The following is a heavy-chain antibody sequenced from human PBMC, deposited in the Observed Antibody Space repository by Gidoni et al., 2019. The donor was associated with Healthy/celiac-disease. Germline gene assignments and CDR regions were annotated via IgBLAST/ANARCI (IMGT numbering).Heavy chain of an antibody. V-gene: IGHV4-4*02. J-gene: IGHJ5*02. Sequence: QVQLQESGPGPVKPSGTLSPTCAVSGGSISSSNWWSWVRQPPGKGLEWIGEIYHRGSTNYNPSLMRRVTISVDKSKHQFSLQLSSVTAADTAVYYCAGAGIANWFDPWGQGTLVTVSS. CDR2: IYHRGST. CDR3: AGAGIANWFDP. D-gene: IGHD1-20*01. CDR1: GGSISSSNW.